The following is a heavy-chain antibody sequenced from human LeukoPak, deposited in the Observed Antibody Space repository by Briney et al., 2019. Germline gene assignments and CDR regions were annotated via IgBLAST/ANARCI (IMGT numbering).Heavy chain of an antibody. CDR1: GGSISSSSYY. D-gene: IGHD7-27*01. Sequence: PSETLSLTCTVSGGSISSSSYYWGWIRQPPGKGLEWIGSIYYSGSTYYNPSLKRRVTISVDTSKNQFSLKLSSVTAADTAVYYCARPMGNDGGYFDYWGQGTLVTVSS. CDR2: IYYSGST. J-gene: IGHJ4*02. V-gene: IGHV4-39*01. CDR3: ARPMGNDGGYFDY.